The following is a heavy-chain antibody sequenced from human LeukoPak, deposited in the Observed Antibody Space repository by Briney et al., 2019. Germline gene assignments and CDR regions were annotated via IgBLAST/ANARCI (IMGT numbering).Heavy chain of an antibody. Sequence: KPGRSLRIYCAASGFTFSSYSMNWVRQAPGKGLEWVSSISSSSSYIYYADSVKGRFTISRDNAKNSLYLQMNSLRAEDTAVYYCARDRAFSTSWDFDYWSQGTLVTVSS. V-gene: IGHV3-21*01. CDR2: ISSSSSYI. J-gene: IGHJ4*02. CDR1: GFTFSSYS. D-gene: IGHD2-2*01. CDR3: ARDRAFSTSWDFDY.